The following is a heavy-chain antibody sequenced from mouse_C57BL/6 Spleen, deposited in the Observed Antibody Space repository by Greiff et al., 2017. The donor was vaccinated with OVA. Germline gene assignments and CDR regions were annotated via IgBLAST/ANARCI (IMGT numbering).Heavy chain of an antibody. CDR2: IYPGSGST. V-gene: IGHV1-55*01. CDR1: GYTFTSYW. CDR3: ASGNGDYRAWFAY. J-gene: IGHJ3*01. Sequence: QVQLQQPGAELVKPGASVKMSCKASGYTFTSYWITWVKQRPGQGLEWIGDIYPGSGSTNYNEKFKSKATLTVDTSSSTAYMQLSSLTSEDSAVYYCASGNGDYRAWFAYWGQGTLVTVSA. D-gene: IGHD4-1*01.